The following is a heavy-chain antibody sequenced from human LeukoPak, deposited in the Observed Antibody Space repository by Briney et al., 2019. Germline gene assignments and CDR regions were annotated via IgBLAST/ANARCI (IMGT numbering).Heavy chain of an antibody. Sequence: GGSLRLSCAASGFTFNNYGMHYVRQAPGKGLEWVAVTSDDGRNKKYADSVRGRFTISRDDSNNTLYLQMNSLRAEDTGVYYCAKDRETTASGTFDYWGQGTLVTVSS. CDR3: AKDRETTASGTFDY. CDR2: TSDDGRNK. V-gene: IGHV3-30*18. J-gene: IGHJ4*02. D-gene: IGHD1-1*01. CDR1: GFTFNNYG.